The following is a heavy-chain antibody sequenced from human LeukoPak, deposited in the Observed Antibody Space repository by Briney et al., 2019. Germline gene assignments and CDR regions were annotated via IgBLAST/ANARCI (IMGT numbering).Heavy chain of an antibody. V-gene: IGHV3-23*01. Sequence: GGSLSLSCAASGFTFSNYAMSWVRQAPGKGPEWVSAVSGSGGSTYYADSVKGRFTISRDNSKNTLSLQMNSLRAEDTAVYYCARDPRWPGIKFFDYWGQETLLTVSS. CDR2: VSGSGGST. J-gene: IGHJ4*02. CDR1: GFTFSNYA. CDR3: ARDPRWPGIKFFDY. D-gene: IGHD4-23*01.